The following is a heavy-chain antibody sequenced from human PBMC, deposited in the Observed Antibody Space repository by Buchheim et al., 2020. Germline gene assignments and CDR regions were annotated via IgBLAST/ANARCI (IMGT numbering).Heavy chain of an antibody. CDR2: ISDTSSTI. CDR3: ARAPTPYSSSWYDYYYGMGV. J-gene: IGHJ6*02. Sequence: EVELVESGGGLVQPGGSLRLSCAVSGFSFSTYSMDWVRQAPGKGLEWLAYISDTSSTIYYGDSVKCRFTVSRDNAKNALYLQMNSLRVEDTAVYYCARAPTPYSSSWYDYYYGMGVWGQGTT. D-gene: IGHD6-13*01. CDR1: GFSFSTYS. V-gene: IGHV3-48*04.